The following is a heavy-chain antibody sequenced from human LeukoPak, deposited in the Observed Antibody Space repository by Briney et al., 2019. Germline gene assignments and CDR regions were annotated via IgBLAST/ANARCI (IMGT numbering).Heavy chain of an antibody. Sequence: GESLKISCKGPGSSFTTYWIGWVGRMPGKGLEWMGIIYPGDSTTRYSTSFQGQITISADKSISTAYLQWSSLKASDTAMYYCARRDSGWFDPWGQGTLVTVSS. D-gene: IGHD6-25*01. J-gene: IGHJ5*02. CDR3: ARRDSGWFDP. CDR1: GSSFTTYW. CDR2: IYPGDSTT. V-gene: IGHV5-51*01.